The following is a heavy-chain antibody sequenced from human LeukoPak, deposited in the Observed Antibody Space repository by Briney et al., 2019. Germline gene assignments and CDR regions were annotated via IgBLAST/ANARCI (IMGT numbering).Heavy chain of an antibody. CDR1: GGSISSYY. V-gene: IGHV4-59*08. Sequence: PSETLSLTCTVSGGSISSYYWSWIRQPPGKGLEWIGYIYYSGSTNYNPSLKSRVTISVDTSKNQFSLKLSSVTAADTAVYYCARLDYSNYTFDYWGQGILVTVSS. CDR3: ARLDYSNYTFDY. D-gene: IGHD4-11*01. CDR2: IYYSGST. J-gene: IGHJ4*02.